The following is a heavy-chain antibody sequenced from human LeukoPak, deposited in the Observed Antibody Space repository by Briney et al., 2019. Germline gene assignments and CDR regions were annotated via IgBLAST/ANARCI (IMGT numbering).Heavy chain of an antibody. CDR1: GYTFTSYG. J-gene: IGHJ4*02. D-gene: IGHD3-10*01. CDR2: ISAYNGNT. CDR3: ARGWGPMVRGVIKTYLVDY. V-gene: IGHV1-18*01. Sequence: ASVKVSCKASGYTFTSYGISWVRQAPGQGLEWMGWISAYNGNTNYAQKLQGRVTMTTDTSTSTAYMELRSLRSDDTAVYYCARGWGPMVRGVIKTYLVDYWGQGTLVTVSS.